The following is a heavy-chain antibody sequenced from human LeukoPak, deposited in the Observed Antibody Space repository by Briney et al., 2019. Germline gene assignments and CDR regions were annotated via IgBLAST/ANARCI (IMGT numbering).Heavy chain of an antibody. CDR1: EFTFSSYT. CDR3: ARYSYSSTDHRLGDV. Sequence: GSLRLSCAASEFTFSSYTMNWVRQAPGKGLEWIGYMYYSGSTNYNPSLKSRVTISVDTSKNQFSLQLNSVTPEDTAVYYCARYSYSSTDHRLGDVWGKGTTVTVSS. CDR2: MYYSGST. V-gene: IGHV4-59*12. J-gene: IGHJ6*04. D-gene: IGHD6-13*01.